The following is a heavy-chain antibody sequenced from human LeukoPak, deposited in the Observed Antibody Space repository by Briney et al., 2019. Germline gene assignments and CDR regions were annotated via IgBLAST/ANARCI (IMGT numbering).Heavy chain of an antibody. CDR1: GYTFTGYY. V-gene: IGHV1-2*02. J-gene: IGHJ5*02. D-gene: IGHD3-9*01. CDR2: INPNSGGT. CDR3: ARAYYDILTGHPGGTWFDP. Sequence: ASVKVSCKAFGYTFTGYYMHWVRQAPGQGLEWMGWINPNSGGTNFAQKFQGRVTMTRDTSISTAYMELSWLRSDDTAVYYCARAYYDILTGHPGGTWFDPWGQGTLVTVSS.